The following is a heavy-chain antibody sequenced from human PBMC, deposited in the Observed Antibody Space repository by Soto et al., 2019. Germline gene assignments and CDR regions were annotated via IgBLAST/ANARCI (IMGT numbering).Heavy chain of an antibody. V-gene: IGHV4-31*02. J-gene: IGHJ1*01. CDR2: IYYSWST. Sequence: PGKGLEGIGYIYYSWSTYYNPSLKSRVPISVDTSKNQFSLKLSSVTAADTAVFFFFQAEDGIRDVRSVSAFLLNRSSDLGIPAE. D-gene: IGHD3-10*02. CDR3: FQAEDGIRDVRSVSAFLLNRSSDLGIPAE.